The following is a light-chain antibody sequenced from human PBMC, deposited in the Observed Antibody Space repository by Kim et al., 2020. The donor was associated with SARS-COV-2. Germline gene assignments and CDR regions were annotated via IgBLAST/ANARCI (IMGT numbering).Light chain of an antibody. V-gene: IGLV2-14*03. J-gene: IGLJ7*01. Sequence: QSALTQPSSVSGSPGQSISISCTGASSDVGGYNYVSWYQHHSGKAPKLMIYDVNKRPSGVSNRFSGSKSGNTASLTISGLQAEDEADYYCCSYSSSSASVFGAGTQLTVL. CDR3: CSYSSSSASV. CDR2: DVN. CDR1: SSDVGGYNY.